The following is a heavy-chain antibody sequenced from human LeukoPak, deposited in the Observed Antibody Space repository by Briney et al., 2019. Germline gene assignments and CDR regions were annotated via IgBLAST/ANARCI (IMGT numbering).Heavy chain of an antibody. CDR3: ARGDWLRLCDY. J-gene: IGHJ4*02. V-gene: IGHV4-34*01. CDR2: INHSGST. CDR1: GGSFSGYY. Sequence: NPSETLSLTCAVYGGSFSGYYWSWIRQPPGKGLEWIGEINHSGSTNYNPSLKSRVTISVDTSKDQFSLKLSSVTAADTAVYYCARGDWLRLCDYWGQGTLVTVSS. D-gene: IGHD5-12*01.